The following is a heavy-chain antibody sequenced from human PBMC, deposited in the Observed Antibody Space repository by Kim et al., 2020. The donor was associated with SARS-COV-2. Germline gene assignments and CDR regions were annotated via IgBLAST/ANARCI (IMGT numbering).Heavy chain of an antibody. CDR2: ISGSGGST. D-gene: IGHD1-26*01. V-gene: IGHV3-23*01. J-gene: IGHJ4*02. CDR1: GFTFSSYA. Sequence: GGSLRLSCAASGFTFSSYAMSWVRQAPGKGLEWVSAISGSGGSTYYADSVKGRFTISRDNSKNTLYLQMNSLRAEDTAVYYCAKDGWVGGLEKWELPGPPFIDYWGQGTLVTVSS. CDR3: AKDGWVGGLEKWELPGPPFIDY.